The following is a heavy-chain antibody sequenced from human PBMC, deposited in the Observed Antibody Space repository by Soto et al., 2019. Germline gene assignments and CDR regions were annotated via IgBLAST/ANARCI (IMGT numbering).Heavy chain of an antibody. CDR3: ASTRPSLAVAGTVLDY. V-gene: IGHV4-61*01. J-gene: IGHJ4*02. CDR2: IENSGST. D-gene: IGHD6-19*01. Sequence: QVQLQESGPGLVKPSETLSLTCTVSGGSVSSGRYFWSWIRQPPGKGLEWIGYIENSGSTNYNPSLKSRVTLPVDTSNYQFSLKLSSMTAADTALYYCASTRPSLAVAGTVLDYWGQGTLVTVSS. CDR1: GGSVSSGRYF.